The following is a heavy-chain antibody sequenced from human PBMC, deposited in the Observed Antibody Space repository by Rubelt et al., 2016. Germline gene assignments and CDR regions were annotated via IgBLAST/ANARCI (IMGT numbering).Heavy chain of an antibody. Sequence: EVQLVESGGGLVKPGGSLRLSCAASGFTFSSYSMNWVRQAPGKGLEWVSSISSSSSYIYYADSVKGRFTISRDNAKNTVSLQMASLRADDTAIYYCAKGSGPYYGLGTYDYLGQGTLVTVSS. CDR2: ISSSSSYI. D-gene: IGHD3-10*01. CDR1: GFTFSSYS. J-gene: IGHJ4*02. V-gene: IGHV3-21*01. CDR3: AKGSGPYYGLGTYDY.